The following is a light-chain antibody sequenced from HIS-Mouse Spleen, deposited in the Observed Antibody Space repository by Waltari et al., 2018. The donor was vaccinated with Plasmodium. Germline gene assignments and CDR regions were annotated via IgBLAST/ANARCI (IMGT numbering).Light chain of an antibody. V-gene: IGLV3-10*01. J-gene: IGLJ3*02. CDR1: ALPKKY. CDR2: EDS. CDR3: YSTDSSGNHRV. Sequence: SYELTQPPSVSVSPGQTARITCSGDALPKKYAYWYQQKSGQAPVLVICEDSKRPSGIPERCSGSISGTMATLTISGAQVEDEADYYCYSTDSSGNHRVFGGGTKLTVL.